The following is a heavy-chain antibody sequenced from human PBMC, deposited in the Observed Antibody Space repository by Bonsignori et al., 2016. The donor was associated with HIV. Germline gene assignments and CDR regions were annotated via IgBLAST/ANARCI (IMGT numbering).Heavy chain of an antibody. CDR2: INHSGST. Sequence: GSLRLSCAVYGGSFSGYYWSWIRQPPGKGLEWIGEINHSGSTNYNPSLKSRVTISVDTSKNQFSLKLSSVTAADTAVYYCARIFVPVGSVVVVAATRVGYAFDIWGQGTMVTVSS. CDR3: ARIFVPVGSVVVVAATRVGYAFDI. D-gene: IGHD2-15*01. J-gene: IGHJ3*02. CDR1: GGSFSGYY. V-gene: IGHV4-34*01.